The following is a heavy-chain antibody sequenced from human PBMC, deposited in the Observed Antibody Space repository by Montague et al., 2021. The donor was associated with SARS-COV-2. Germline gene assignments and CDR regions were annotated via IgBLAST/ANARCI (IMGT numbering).Heavy chain of an antibody. D-gene: IGHD3-10*01. Sequence: SETLSLTCTVAGGSVSSATYYWSWIRQPPGKGLEWIGYINYSGSTNYNPSPKIRVTISIDTSKNQFSLKLNSVTAADTAVYYCARAGGYYYNYQGVDVWGQGTPVTVSS. J-gene: IGHJ6*02. CDR3: ARAGGYYYNYQGVDV. CDR2: INYSGST. V-gene: IGHV4-61*01. CDR1: GGSVSSATYY.